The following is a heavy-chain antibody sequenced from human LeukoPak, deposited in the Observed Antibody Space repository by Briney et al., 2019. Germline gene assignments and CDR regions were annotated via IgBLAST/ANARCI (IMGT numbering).Heavy chain of an antibody. CDR3: ARPSSGWTNWFDP. J-gene: IGHJ5*02. CDR1: GFTFSSYS. Sequence: GGSLRLSCAASGFTFSSYSMNWVRQAPGKGLEWVSSISSSSSYIYYADSVKGRFTISRDNAKNSLYLQMNSLRAEDTAVYYCARPSSGWTNWFDPWGQGTLVTVSS. CDR2: ISSSSSYI. D-gene: IGHD6-19*01. V-gene: IGHV3-21*01.